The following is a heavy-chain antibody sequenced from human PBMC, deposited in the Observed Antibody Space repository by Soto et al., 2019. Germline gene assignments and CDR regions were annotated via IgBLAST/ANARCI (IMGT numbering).Heavy chain of an antibody. D-gene: IGHD3-3*01. CDR2: VNPDSGGT. CDR3: ARVLSWASYYDFWSGYYNYYYYGMDV. CDR1: GYSFTGHY. J-gene: IGHJ6*02. Sequence: ASVKVSCKASGYSFTGHYLHWIRRAPGQGLEWMGWVNPDSGGTNYAQNFQGRVTMTRDTSISTAYMELSSLRSEDTAVYYCARVLSWASYYDFWSGYYNYYYYGMDVWGQGTTVTVSS. V-gene: IGHV1-2*02.